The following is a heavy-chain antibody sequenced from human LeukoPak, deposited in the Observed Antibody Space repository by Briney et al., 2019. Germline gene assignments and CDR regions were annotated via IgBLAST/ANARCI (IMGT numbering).Heavy chain of an antibody. D-gene: IGHD3-22*01. CDR3: ARLASLYDSSGYYWGDY. CDR1: GYTFTGYY. Sequence: ASVKVSCKASGYTFTGYYMHWVRQAPGQGPEWMGWINPNSGGTNYAQKFQGRVTMTRDTSISTAYMELSRLRSDDTAVYYCARLASLYDSSGYYWGDYWGQGTLVTVSS. CDR2: INPNSGGT. V-gene: IGHV1-2*02. J-gene: IGHJ4*02.